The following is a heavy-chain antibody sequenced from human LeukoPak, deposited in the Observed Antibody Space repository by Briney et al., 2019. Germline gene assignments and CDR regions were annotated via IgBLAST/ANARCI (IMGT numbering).Heavy chain of an antibody. CDR1: GFTFSSYG. Sequence: GGSLRLSCAASGFTFSSYGMHWVRQAPGKGLEWVAVISHDGSNKYYADSVKGRFTISRDNSKNTLYLQMNSLRAEDTAVYYCAKDAYYDSGRYFDYWGQGTLVTVSS. CDR2: ISHDGSNK. V-gene: IGHV3-30*18. D-gene: IGHD3-10*01. J-gene: IGHJ4*02. CDR3: AKDAYYDSGRYFDY.